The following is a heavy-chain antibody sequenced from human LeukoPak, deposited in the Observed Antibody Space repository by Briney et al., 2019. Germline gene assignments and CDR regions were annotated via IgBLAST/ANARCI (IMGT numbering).Heavy chain of an antibody. D-gene: IGHD4-17*01. V-gene: IGHV3-74*01. Sequence: PGGSLRLSCAASGFTFSSYWMYWVRQAPGKGLVWVSRINSDESSTSYADSVKGRFTISRDNAKNTLYLQMNSLRAEDTAVYYCAKDFVDYGDRAYYLDYWGQGTLVTVSS. CDR2: INSDESST. CDR3: AKDFVDYGDRAYYLDY. J-gene: IGHJ4*02. CDR1: GFTFSSYW.